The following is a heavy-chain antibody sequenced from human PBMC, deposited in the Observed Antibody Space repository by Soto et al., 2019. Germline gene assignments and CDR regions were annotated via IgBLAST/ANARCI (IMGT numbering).Heavy chain of an antibody. J-gene: IGHJ6*02. CDR2: INHSGST. CDR3: ARVGDYGDPNYYYGMDV. CDR1: GGSFSGYY. D-gene: IGHD4-17*01. Sequence: QVQLQQWGAGLLKPSETLSLTCAVYGGSFSGYYWSWIRQPPGKGLEWIGEINHSGSTNYNPSLKSRVTISVXXSXNXXSLKLSSVTAADTAVYYCARVGDYGDPNYYYGMDVWGQGTTVTVSS. V-gene: IGHV4-34*01.